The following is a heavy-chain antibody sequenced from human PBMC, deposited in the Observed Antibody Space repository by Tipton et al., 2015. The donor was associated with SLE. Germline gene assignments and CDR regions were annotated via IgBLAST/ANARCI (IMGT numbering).Heavy chain of an antibody. CDR3: ARLLGQLGGGDY. Sequence: TLSLTCTVSGGSISSSSYYWGWIRQPPGKGLEWIGSIYYSGSTYYNPSLKSRVTISVDTSENQFSLKLSSLTAADTAVYYCARLLGQLGGGDYWGQGTLVTVSS. J-gene: IGHJ4*02. D-gene: IGHD6-6*01. CDR1: GGSISSSSYY. V-gene: IGHV4-39*07. CDR2: IYYSGST.